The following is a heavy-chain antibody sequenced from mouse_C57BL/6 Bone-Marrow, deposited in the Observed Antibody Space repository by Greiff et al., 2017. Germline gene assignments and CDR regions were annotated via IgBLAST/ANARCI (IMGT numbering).Heavy chain of an antibody. CDR1: GFTFNTYA. V-gene: IGHV10-3*01. D-gene: IGHD1-1*01. J-gene: IGHJ1*03. CDR2: IRSKSSNYAT. CDR3: VRELITTVADWYFDV. Sequence: EVQLVESGGGLVQPKGSLKLSCAASGFTFNTYAMHWVRQAPGKGLEWVARIRSKSSNYATYYADSVKDRFTISRDDSQSMLYLQMNNLKTEDTAMYYCVRELITTVADWYFDVWGTGTTVTVSS.